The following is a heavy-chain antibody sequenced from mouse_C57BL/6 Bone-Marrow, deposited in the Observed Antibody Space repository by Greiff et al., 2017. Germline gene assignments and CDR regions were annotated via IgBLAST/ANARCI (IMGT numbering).Heavy chain of an antibody. V-gene: IGHV2-6*01. Sequence: QVQLKQSGPGLVAPSQSLSITCTVSGFSLTSYGVDWVRQSPGQGLEWLGVIWGVGSTNYNSALKSRLSISKDNSKSQVFLKMNSLQTDDTAMYYCARNWDSYAMDYWGQGTSVTVSS. CDR1: GFSLTSYG. CDR2: IWGVGST. D-gene: IGHD4-1*01. J-gene: IGHJ4*01. CDR3: ARNWDSYAMDY.